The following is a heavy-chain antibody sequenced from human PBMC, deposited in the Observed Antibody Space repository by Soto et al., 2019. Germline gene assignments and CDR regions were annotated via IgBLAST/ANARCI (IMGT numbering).Heavy chain of an antibody. D-gene: IGHD6-13*01. J-gene: IGHJ4*02. CDR3: ARDFTGYSST. Sequence: SETLSLTCTVSGGNISSYYWSWIRQPPGKGLEWIGYIYYSGSTNYNPSLKSRVTISVDTSKNQFSLKLSSVTAADTAVYYCARDFTGYSSTWGQGTLVTVSS. CDR1: GGNISSYY. CDR2: IYYSGST. V-gene: IGHV4-59*01.